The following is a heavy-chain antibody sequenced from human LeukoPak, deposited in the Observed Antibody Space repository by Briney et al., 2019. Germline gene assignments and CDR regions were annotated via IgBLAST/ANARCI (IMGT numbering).Heavy chain of an antibody. J-gene: IGHJ4*02. V-gene: IGHV3-20*04. Sequence: PGGSLRLSCAASGFTFSSYAMSWVRQAPGKGLEWVSGINWNGGSTGYADSVKGRFTISRDNAKNSLYLQMNSLRAEDTALYYCARDHYYDSSGSFDYWGQGTLVTVSS. CDR1: GFTFSSYA. CDR3: ARDHYYDSSGSFDY. D-gene: IGHD3-22*01. CDR2: INWNGGST.